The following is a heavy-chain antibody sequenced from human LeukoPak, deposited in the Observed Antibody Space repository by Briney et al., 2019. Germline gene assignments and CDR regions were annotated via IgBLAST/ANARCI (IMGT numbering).Heavy chain of an antibody. Sequence: PGGSLRLSCVASGFTFSTSAMSWVRQAPGKGLEWVSAISGSGGKTYYADSVKGRFTIPRDNSQNTLYLYMNSLRADDTAVYYCGKEMTSMVTVEYWGQGTLVTVSS. CDR2: ISGSGGKT. CDR1: GFTFSTSA. CDR3: GKEMTSMVTVEY. J-gene: IGHJ4*02. D-gene: IGHD5-18*01. V-gene: IGHV3-23*01.